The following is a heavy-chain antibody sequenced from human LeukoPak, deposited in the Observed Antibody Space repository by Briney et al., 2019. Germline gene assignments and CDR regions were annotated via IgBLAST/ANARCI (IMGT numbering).Heavy chain of an antibody. Sequence: SETLSLTCTVSGGSISSYYWGWIRQPPGKGLEWIGSIYYSGTTYYNPSLNSRVTISVDTSKNQFSLNLSSVTDADTAVYYCARLGFEPTVTTVFDWGQGTLVTVSS. CDR1: GGSISSYY. CDR3: ARLGFEPTVTTVFD. V-gene: IGHV4-39*01. J-gene: IGHJ4*02. D-gene: IGHD4-17*01. CDR2: IYYSGTT.